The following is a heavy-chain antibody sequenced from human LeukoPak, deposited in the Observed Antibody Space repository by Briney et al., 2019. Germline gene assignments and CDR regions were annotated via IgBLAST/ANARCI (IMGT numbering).Heavy chain of an antibody. J-gene: IGHJ4*02. CDR2: IYYGGST. V-gene: IGHV4-61*08. Sequence: PSETLSLTCTVPGGSISSGGYYWSWIRQHPGKGLEWIGYIYYGGSTNYNPSLKSRVTISVDTSKNQFSLKLSSVTAADTAVYYCARWLDYYDILTGYKQGFDYWGQGTLVTVSS. CDR3: ARWLDYYDILTGYKQGFDY. CDR1: GGSISSGGYY. D-gene: IGHD3-9*01.